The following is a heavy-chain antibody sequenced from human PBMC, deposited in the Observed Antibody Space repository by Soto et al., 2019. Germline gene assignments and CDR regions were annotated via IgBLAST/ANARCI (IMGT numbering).Heavy chain of an antibody. J-gene: IGHJ5*02. Sequence: PGGSLRLSCSASGFTFSTTDMSCVHQAPWEGLEWFSTISGSGGDTYCTDSVNGRFTISRGNSKNTLDLQINSLSADDTAIYYYQKNSGWFNPSGYGSLLTVSS. CDR1: GFTFSTTD. CDR3: QKNSGWFNP. CDR2: ISGSGGDT. V-gene: IGHV3-23*01.